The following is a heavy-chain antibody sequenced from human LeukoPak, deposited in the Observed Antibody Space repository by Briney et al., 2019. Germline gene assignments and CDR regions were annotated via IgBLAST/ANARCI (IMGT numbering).Heavy chain of an antibody. J-gene: IGHJ3*02. D-gene: IGHD2-15*01. V-gene: IGHV4-59*12. CDR3: ARFVDCSGGSCPRAFDI. Sequence: SETLSLTCTVSGGSISSYYWSWIRQPPGKGLEWIGYIYYSGSTNYNPSLKSRVTISVDTSKNQFSLKLSSVTAADTAVYYCARFVDCSGGSCPRAFDIWGQGTMVTVSS. CDR1: GGSISSYY. CDR2: IYYSGST.